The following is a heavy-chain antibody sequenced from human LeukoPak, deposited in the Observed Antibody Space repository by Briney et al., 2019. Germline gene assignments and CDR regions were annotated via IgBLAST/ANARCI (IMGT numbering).Heavy chain of an antibody. CDR1: GFTLSSYG. CDR2: ISESGAKT. Sequence: PGGSLRLSCAASGFTLSSYGMSWVRQAPGRALEWVSSISESGAKTYYADSVKGRFTISRDNAKMSLYLQMNSLRAEDTAVYYCAREVYGDNYFDYWGQGTLVTVSS. CDR3: AREVYGDNYFDY. V-gene: IGHV3-23*01. D-gene: IGHD4-17*01. J-gene: IGHJ4*02.